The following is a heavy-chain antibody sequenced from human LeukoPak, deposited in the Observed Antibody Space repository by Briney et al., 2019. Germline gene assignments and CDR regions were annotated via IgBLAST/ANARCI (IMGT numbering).Heavy chain of an antibody. CDR2: ILYDGSKN. J-gene: IGHJ4*02. CDR1: GFIFSSQA. Sequence: GGSLRLSCTASGFIFSSQAMHWVRQAPGKGLEWVTTILYDGSKNYYADSMKGRFTISRDNSENTLYLQIDSLRVDDTAMYYCARDLRSGRYYSDPSGYFTPDFWGQGTLVTVSS. D-gene: IGHD3-22*01. V-gene: IGHV3-30-3*01. CDR3: ARDLRSGRYYSDPSGYFTPDF.